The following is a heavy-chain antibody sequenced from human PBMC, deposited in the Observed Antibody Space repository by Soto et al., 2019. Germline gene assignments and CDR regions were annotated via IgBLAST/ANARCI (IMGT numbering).Heavy chain of an antibody. CDR2: ISYDGSNK. D-gene: IGHD2-15*01. J-gene: IGHJ4*02. CDR1: GFTLSSYG. V-gene: IGHV3-30*18. Sequence: QVQLVESGGGVVQPGRSLRLSCAASGFTLSSYGMHWVRQAPGKGLEWVAVISYDGSNKYYADSVKGRFIISRDNSMDTRYLTMNSLSAEDTAVYYCAKADYSQTYFDYWGQGTLVTVSS. CDR3: AKADYSQTYFDY.